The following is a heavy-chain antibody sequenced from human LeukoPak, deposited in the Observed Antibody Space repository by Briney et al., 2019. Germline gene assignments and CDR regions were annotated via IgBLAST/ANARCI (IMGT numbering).Heavy chain of an antibody. J-gene: IGHJ4*02. CDR2: ISGSGIST. D-gene: IGHD2-15*01. Sequence: PGGSLRLSCAASGFTFSSFAMSWVRQAPGKGLEWVSSISGSGISTYYSDSVKGRFTISRDNSKNTVYLQMNSLRAEDTAVYYCAKGGGYYPIDYWGQGTLVTVSS. CDR3: AKGGGYYPIDY. V-gene: IGHV3-23*01. CDR1: GFTFSSFA.